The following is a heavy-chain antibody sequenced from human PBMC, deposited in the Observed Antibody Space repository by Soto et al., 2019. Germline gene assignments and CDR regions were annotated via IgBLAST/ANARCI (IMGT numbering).Heavy chain of an antibody. CDR3: ATGGLDRFDY. Sequence: SETLSLTCTVSGGSISSYYWSWIRQPPGKGLEWIGYIYYSGSTNYNPSLKSRVTISVDTSKNQFSLKLSSVTTADTAVYYCATGGLDRFDYWGQGTLVTVSS. V-gene: IGHV4-59*01. CDR1: GGSISSYY. J-gene: IGHJ4*02. D-gene: IGHD3-10*01. CDR2: IYYSGST.